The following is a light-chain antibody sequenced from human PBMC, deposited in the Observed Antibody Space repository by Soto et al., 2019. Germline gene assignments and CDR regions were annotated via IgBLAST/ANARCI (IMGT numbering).Light chain of an antibody. CDR3: QQRSNWPPIT. J-gene: IGKJ5*01. CDR1: QSVSSN. V-gene: IGKV3-15*01. CDR2: GAS. Sequence: EIVMPQFPATLSVSPGERATLSCRASQSVSSNLAWYQQKPGQAPRLLIYGASTRATGIPARFSGSGSGTEFTLTISSLQSEDFAVYYCQQRSNWPPITFGQGTRLEIK.